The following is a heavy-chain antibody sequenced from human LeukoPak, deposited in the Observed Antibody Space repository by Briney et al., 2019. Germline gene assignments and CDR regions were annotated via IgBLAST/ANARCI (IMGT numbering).Heavy chain of an antibody. Sequence: SETLSLTCTVSGGSISSSFYYWGWIRQPPGKGLEWIGSIYYSGNTYYNPSLKSRVTISVDTSKNHFSLHVRSVTAADTAVYYCARVKRASSVTIFGVVPDYWGQGTLVTVYS. CDR1: GGSISSSFYY. D-gene: IGHD3-3*01. CDR2: IYYSGNT. CDR3: ARVKRASSVTIFGVVPDY. V-gene: IGHV4-39*02. J-gene: IGHJ4*02.